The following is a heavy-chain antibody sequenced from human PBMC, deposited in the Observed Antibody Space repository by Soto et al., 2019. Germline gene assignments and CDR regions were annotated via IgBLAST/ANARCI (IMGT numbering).Heavy chain of an antibody. J-gene: IGHJ4*02. CDR2: ISGSGDNT. Sequence: GGSLRLSCAASGFTFSNYVMSWVRQAPGKGLEWVSSISGSGDNTYYADSVKGRFTISRDNSKNTLYLQMNSLRAEDTAEYYCAKVFGSGYDRDYWGQGTLVTVSS. V-gene: IGHV3-23*01. D-gene: IGHD5-12*01. CDR1: GFTFSNYV. CDR3: AKVFGSGYDRDY.